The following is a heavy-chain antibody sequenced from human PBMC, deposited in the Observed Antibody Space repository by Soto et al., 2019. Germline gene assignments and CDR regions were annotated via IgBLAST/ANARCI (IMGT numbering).Heavy chain of an antibody. Sequence: QVHLQESGPRLVKPSQTLSLTCSVSGDSIRSRYHYWGWVRQPQGKGLEWIGYIYKSGSTYYSPSLESRLMMSVDTSKNQFSLKLTSVTAADTAIYYCARDTGDVSGVGFDSWGQGALVTGSS. D-gene: IGHD3-3*01. CDR2: IYKSGST. V-gene: IGHV4-31*03. CDR3: ARDTGDVSGVGFDS. J-gene: IGHJ4*02. CDR1: GDSIRSRYHY.